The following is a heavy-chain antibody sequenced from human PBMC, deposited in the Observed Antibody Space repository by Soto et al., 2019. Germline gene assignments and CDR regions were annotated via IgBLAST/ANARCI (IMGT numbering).Heavy chain of an antibody. Sequence: ASVKVSCKASGYTFTSYAMHWVRQAPGQRLEWMGWINAGNGNTKYSQKFQGRVTITRDTSASTAYMELSSLRSEDTAVYYCARAYYDFWSGPSRPLDYWGQGTLDTVSS. CDR2: INAGNGNT. J-gene: IGHJ4*02. D-gene: IGHD3-3*01. V-gene: IGHV1-3*01. CDR1: GYTFTSYA. CDR3: ARAYYDFWSGPSRPLDY.